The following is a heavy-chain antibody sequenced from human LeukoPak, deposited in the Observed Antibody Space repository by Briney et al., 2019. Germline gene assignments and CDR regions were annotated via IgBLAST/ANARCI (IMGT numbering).Heavy chain of an antibody. J-gene: IGHJ5*02. D-gene: IGHD3-3*01. CDR2: IRYDVSNT. CDR3: AKDEGVFWSGSKTPDP. Sequence: GGSLRLSCAASGFTFSSYGMHWVRQAPGKGLEWGAFIRYDVSNTYCAYSVKSRFTISRDNSKNTLYLQMNSLRAEDTAVYYCAKDEGVFWSGSKTPDPWGQGTLVTVSS. CDR1: GFTFSSYG. V-gene: IGHV3-30*02.